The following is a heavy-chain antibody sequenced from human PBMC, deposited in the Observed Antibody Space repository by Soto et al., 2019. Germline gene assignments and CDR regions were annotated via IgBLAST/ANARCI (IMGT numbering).Heavy chain of an antibody. J-gene: IGHJ4*02. V-gene: IGHV3-15*01. Sequence: GSLRLSCAASGFTFSNAWMSWVRQAPGKGLEWVGRIKSKTDGGTTDYAAPVKGRFTISRDDSKNTLYLQMNSLKTEDTAVYYCTTDSEFSKGPHYWGQGTLVTVSS. D-gene: IGHD3-3*01. CDR1: GFTFSNAW. CDR2: IKSKTDGGTT. CDR3: TTDSEFSKGPHY.